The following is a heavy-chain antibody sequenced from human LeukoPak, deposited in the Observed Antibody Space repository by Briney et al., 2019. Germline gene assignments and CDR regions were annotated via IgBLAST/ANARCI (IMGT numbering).Heavy chain of an antibody. J-gene: IGHJ4*02. CDR2: ICSSSDYI. Sequence: GGSLRLSCAASGFTFSTYVMNWVRQAPGKGLEWVSSICSSSDYIYYADSVKGRFTISRDNAKKSLYLQMSSLRAEDTAVYYCARGDTSLVTADYWGQGTLVTVSS. CDR1: GFTFSTYV. V-gene: IGHV3-21*01. CDR3: ARGDTSLVTADY. D-gene: IGHD5-18*01.